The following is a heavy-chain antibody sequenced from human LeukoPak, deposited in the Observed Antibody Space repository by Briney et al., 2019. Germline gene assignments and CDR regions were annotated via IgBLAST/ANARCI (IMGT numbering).Heavy chain of an antibody. CDR2: ISGSGGST. J-gene: IGHJ4*02. CDR3: ASGVVRGLPFDY. Sequence: GGSLRLSCAASGFTFSSYGMSWVRQAPGKGLEWVSAISGSGGSTYYADSVKGRFTISRDNSKNTLYLQMNSLRAEDTAVYYCASGVVRGLPFDYWAREPWSPSPQ. D-gene: IGHD3-10*01. CDR1: GFTFSSYG. V-gene: IGHV3-23*01.